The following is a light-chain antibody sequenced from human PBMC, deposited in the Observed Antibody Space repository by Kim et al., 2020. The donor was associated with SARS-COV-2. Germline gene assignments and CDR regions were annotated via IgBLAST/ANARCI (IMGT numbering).Light chain of an antibody. CDR2: KDN. CDR1: VLAKKY. Sequence: VFLGQTARIPCSGDVLAKKYARWFQQKPGQAPVLLIYKDNERPSGIPERFSGSSSGTTVTLTISGAQVEDEADYFCYSAADNNLGVFGTGTKVTVL. V-gene: IGLV3-27*01. CDR3: YSAADNNLGV. J-gene: IGLJ1*01.